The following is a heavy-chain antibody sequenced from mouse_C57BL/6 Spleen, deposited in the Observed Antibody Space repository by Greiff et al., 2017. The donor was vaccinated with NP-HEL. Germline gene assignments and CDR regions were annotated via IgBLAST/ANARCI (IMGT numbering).Heavy chain of an antibody. J-gene: IGHJ1*03. Sequence: QVQLQQSGAELAKPGASVKLSCKASGYTFTSYWMHWVKQRPGQGLEWIGYINPSSGYTTYNQKFKDKATLTADKSSSTAYMQLSSLTYEDSAVSYCARDYYSNYWYFDVWGTGTTVTVSS. V-gene: IGHV1-7*01. CDR1: GYTFTSYW. D-gene: IGHD2-5*01. CDR3: ARDYYSNYWYFDV. CDR2: INPSSGYT.